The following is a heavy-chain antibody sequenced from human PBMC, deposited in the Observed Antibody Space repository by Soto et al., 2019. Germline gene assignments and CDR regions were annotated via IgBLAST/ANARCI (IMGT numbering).Heavy chain of an antibody. J-gene: IGHJ6*02. D-gene: IGHD3-16*01. CDR2: IFHSGST. CDR1: GGSISSDTFY. Sequence: PSETLSLTCTVSGGSISSDTFYWSWIRQHPGTGLEWIGFIFHSGSTYYNPSLKSRVTISVDTSKNQFSLKLSSVTAADTAVYYCARAPFWGYGMDVWGQGTTVTVSS. V-gene: IGHV4-31*03. CDR3: ARAPFWGYGMDV.